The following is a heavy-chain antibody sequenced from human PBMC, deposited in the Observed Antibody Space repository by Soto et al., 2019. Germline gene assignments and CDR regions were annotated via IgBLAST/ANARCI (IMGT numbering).Heavy chain of an antibody. V-gene: IGHV1-69*02. Sequence: QVQLVQSGAEVKKPGSSVKVSCKASGGTFSTYTVVWVRQAPGQGLEWMGRILPMFDITNNAQRFQGRVTMTADKSTSTAYLELTSLRSDDTAVYYCSLGSWSAETFDIWGRGTMVTVSS. D-gene: IGHD6-13*01. J-gene: IGHJ3*02. CDR2: ILPMFDIT. CDR1: GGTFSTYT. CDR3: SLGSWSAETFDI.